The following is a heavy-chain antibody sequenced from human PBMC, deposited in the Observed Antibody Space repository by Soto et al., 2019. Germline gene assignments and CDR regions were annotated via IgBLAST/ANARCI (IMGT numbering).Heavy chain of an antibody. CDR2: IKSITDGGTT. V-gene: IGHV3-15*01. J-gene: IGHJ4*02. CDR3: STGRSTYGLDS. CDR1: AFSFTNAW. Sequence: GSLRLSCVASAFSFTNAWMSWVRQAPGKGLEWVGRIKSITDGGTTDYAAPVKGRFTISRDDSNNTLYLQMNSLKTEDTAVYYCSTGRSTYGLDSWGQGTLVTVSS. D-gene: IGHD5-18*01.